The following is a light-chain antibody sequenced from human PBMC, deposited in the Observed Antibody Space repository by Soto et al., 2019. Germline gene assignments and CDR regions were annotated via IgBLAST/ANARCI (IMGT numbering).Light chain of an antibody. J-gene: IGKJ1*01. V-gene: IGKV2-28*01. CDR2: LGS. CDR1: QSLLHSNGYNY. Sequence: DIVMTQSPLSLPVTPGEPASISCRSSQSLLHSNGYNYLDWYLQKPGQSPQLLIYLGSNRASGVPDRVSGNGSGKDFTLTISRVEAEDVGVYYCLQALHTPKTFGQGTKVEIK. CDR3: LQALHTPKT.